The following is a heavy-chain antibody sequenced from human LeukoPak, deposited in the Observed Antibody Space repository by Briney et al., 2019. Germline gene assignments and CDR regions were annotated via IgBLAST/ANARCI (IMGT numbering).Heavy chain of an antibody. V-gene: IGHV4-38-2*01. CDR3: ARGNGEDILTHCNWFGN. CDR1: GGSISSGYY. CDR2: IYHSGST. Sequence: SETLSLTCAVSGGSISSGYYWGWIRQPPGKGLEWIGSIYHSGSTYYNPSLKSRVTISVDTSKNQFSLKLRSVTAADTAVYYCARGNGEDILTHCNWFGNWGQGTLVTVSS. D-gene: IGHD3-9*01. J-gene: IGHJ5*02.